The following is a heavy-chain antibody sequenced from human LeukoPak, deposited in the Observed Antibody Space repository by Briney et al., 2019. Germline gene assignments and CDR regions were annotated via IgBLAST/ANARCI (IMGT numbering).Heavy chain of an antibody. CDR1: GYTFSSYG. CDR2: ISVDNPNP. D-gene: IGHD1-26*01. CDR3: ARVHLWLNSGSQGNYMDV. V-gene: IGHV1-18*01. Sequence: GASVKVSCKASGYTFSSYGINWVRQAPGQGLEWMGWISVDNPNPNYAQKYQGRVTMTTDTSTNIAYMELRSLRSDDTAVYYCARVHLWLNSGSQGNYMDVWGKGTTVTVSS. J-gene: IGHJ6*03.